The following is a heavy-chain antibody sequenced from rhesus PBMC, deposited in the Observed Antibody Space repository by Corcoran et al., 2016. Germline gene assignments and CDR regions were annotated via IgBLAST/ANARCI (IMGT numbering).Heavy chain of an antibody. CDR2: INTGGGTT. J-gene: IGHJ5-2*02. Sequence: EVQLVETGGGLVQPGGSLKLSCAASGFTFGSYGMSWVRQAPGKGLEWVATINTGGGTTNNPDSVKGRITNSRDNSKNTLSLQMNSLRAEDTAVYYCAKAGYCTSTTCYWLSLDVWGRGVLVTVSS. CDR1: GFTFGSYG. CDR3: AKAGYCTSTTCYWLSLDV. V-gene: IGHV3S5*01. D-gene: IGHD2-2*01.